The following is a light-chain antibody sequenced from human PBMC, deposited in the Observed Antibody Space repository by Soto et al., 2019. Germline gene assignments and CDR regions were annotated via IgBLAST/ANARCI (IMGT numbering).Light chain of an antibody. CDR2: DAS. Sequence: EIVLTQSPATLSMSPGERATLSCRASQSVSSYLAWYQQKPGQAPRLLIYDASNRATGILARFSGSGSGTDFTLTISSLEPEDFAVYYCQQRSNWPHTFGQGTKLDIK. CDR3: QQRSNWPHT. J-gene: IGKJ2*01. V-gene: IGKV3-11*01. CDR1: QSVSSY.